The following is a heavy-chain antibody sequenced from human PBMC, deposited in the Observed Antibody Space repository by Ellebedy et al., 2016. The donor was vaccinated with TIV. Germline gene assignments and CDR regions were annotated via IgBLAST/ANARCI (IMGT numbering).Heavy chain of an antibody. Sequence: GESLKISCAASGFTFSSYAMSWIRQAPGKGLEWVSYISSSGITIYYADSVKGRFTISRDNAKNSLYLQMNSLRAEDTAVYYCARSSCSSTSCPADAFDLWGQGTMVTVSS. CDR1: GFTFSSYA. D-gene: IGHD2-2*01. CDR2: ISSSGITI. CDR3: ARSSCSSTSCPADAFDL. J-gene: IGHJ3*01. V-gene: IGHV3-11*01.